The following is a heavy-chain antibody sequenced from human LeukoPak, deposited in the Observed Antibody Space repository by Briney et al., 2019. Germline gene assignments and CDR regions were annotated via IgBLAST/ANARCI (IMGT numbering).Heavy chain of an antibody. Sequence: GGSLRLSCAASGFTFTNHAMAWVRLAPGRGLEWVSTLSDSGASTYYADSVKGRFTTSRDNSRNTMYLQMDSLRDDETGVYFCARTPSRDGYSHIDFWGQGAMVTVSS. V-gene: IGHV3-23*01. CDR1: GFTFTNHA. D-gene: IGHD5-24*01. CDR2: LSDSGAST. CDR3: ARTPSRDGYSHIDF. J-gene: IGHJ4*02.